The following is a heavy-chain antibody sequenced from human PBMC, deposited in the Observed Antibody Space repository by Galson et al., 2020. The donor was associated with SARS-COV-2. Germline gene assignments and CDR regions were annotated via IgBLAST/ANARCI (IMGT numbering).Heavy chain of an antibody. D-gene: IGHD1-26*01. V-gene: IGHV3-30*04. CDR3: ARTYSGTYLYYLDY. CDR2: ISDDGSNK. J-gene: IGHJ4*02. CDR1: GFSFNNYA. Sequence: PGGSLRHSCAASGFSFNNYAMHWVRQAPGKGLEWMAVISDDGSNKYYADSVKGRFTISRDNSKNTLYLQMNSLRAEDTAVYYCARTYSGTYLYYLDYCGQGTLVTVSS.